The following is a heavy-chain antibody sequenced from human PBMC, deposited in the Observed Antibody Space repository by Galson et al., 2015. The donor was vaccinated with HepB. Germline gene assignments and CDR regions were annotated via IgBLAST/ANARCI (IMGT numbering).Heavy chain of an antibody. V-gene: IGHV1-46*01. CDR3: ARRSTGSYSTFDF. D-gene: IGHD1-26*01. J-gene: IGHJ4*02. Sequence: SVKVSCKASGYTFTGYHMHWVRQAPGQGLEWMGTINPGGGNTNYAQKFQGRVTMTRDTSTSTVYMELSSLRSEDTAMYYCARRSTGSYSTFDFWGRGTLVTVSS. CDR2: INPGGGNT. CDR1: GYTFTGYH.